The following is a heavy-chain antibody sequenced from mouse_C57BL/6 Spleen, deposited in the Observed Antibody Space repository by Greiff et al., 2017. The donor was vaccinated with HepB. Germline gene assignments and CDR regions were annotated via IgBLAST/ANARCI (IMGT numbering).Heavy chain of an antibody. CDR1: GFTFSSYT. CDR2: ISGGGGNT. D-gene: IGHD2-1*01. Sequence: DVQLVESGGGLVKPGGSLKLSCAASGFTFSSYTMSWVRQTPEKRLEWVATISGGGGNTYYPDSVKGRFTISRDNAKNTLYLQMSSLRSEDTALYYCARQGGDSGNYFDYWGQGTTLTVSS. V-gene: IGHV5-9*01. J-gene: IGHJ2*01. CDR3: ARQGGDSGNYFDY.